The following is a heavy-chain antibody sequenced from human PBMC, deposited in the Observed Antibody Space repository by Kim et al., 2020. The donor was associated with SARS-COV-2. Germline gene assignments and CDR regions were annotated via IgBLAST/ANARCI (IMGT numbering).Heavy chain of an antibody. V-gene: IGHV3-21*01. CDR2: ISSSSSYI. D-gene: IGHD6-13*01. CDR3: ARGRSPCSSSWQNWFDP. J-gene: IGHJ5*02. Sequence: GGSLRLSCAASGFTFSSYSMNWVRQAPGKGLEWVSSISSSSSYIYYADSVKGRFTISRDNAKNSLYLQMNSLRAEDTAVYYCARGRSPCSSSWQNWFDPWGQGTLVNVSS. CDR1: GFTFSSYS.